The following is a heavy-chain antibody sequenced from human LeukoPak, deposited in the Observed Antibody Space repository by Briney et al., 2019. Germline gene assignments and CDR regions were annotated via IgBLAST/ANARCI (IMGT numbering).Heavy chain of an antibody. CDR2: INWNGGST. V-gene: IGHV3-20*04. J-gene: IGHJ4*02. D-gene: IGHD3-10*01. CDR1: GFTFDDYG. CDR3: AKDPGLLWFGESSFDY. Sequence: PGGSLRLSCAASGFTFDDYGMSWVRQAPGKGLEWVSGINWNGGSTGYADSVKGRFTISRDNSKNTLYLQMNSLRAEDTAVYYCAKDPGLLWFGESSFDYWGQGTLVTVSS.